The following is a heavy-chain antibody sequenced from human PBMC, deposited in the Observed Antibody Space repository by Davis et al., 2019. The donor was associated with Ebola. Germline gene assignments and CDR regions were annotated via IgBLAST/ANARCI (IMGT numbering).Heavy chain of an antibody. J-gene: IGHJ4*02. Sequence: GGSLRPSCAASGFTFSGSTMHWVRQASGKGLEWVGRIRSKANSYATAYAASVKGRFTISRDDSKNTAYLQMNSLKTEDTAVYYCTLTVAGTRDYWGQGTLVTVSS. V-gene: IGHV3-73*01. CDR3: TLTVAGTRDY. CDR1: GFTFSGST. D-gene: IGHD6-19*01. CDR2: IRSKANSYAT.